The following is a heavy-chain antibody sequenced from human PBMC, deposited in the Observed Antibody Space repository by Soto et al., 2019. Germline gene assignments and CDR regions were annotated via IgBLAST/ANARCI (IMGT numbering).Heavy chain of an antibody. CDR1: GGSISSSSYY. J-gene: IGHJ4*02. Sequence: QLQLQESGPGLVKPSETLSLTCTVSGGSISSSSYYWGWLRQPPGKGLEWIGSIYYSGSTYYNPSLKSRVTVSVDTSKNQFSLKRSSVTAADTAVYYCARHTFPYDSSGYWDYWGQGTLVTVSS. D-gene: IGHD3-22*01. CDR3: ARHTFPYDSSGYWDY. V-gene: IGHV4-39*01. CDR2: IYYSGST.